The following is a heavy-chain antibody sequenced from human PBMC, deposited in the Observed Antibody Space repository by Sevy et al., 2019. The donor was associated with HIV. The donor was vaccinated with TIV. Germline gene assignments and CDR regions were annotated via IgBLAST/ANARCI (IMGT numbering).Heavy chain of an antibody. V-gene: IGHV4-31*03. Sequence: SETLSLTCTVSGGSISSGGYYWSWIRQHPGKGLEWIGYIYYSGSTYYNPSLKSRVTISVDTSKNQFSLKLSSVTAADTAAYYCARDRYSYGYVHAFDIWGQGTMVTVSS. J-gene: IGHJ3*02. CDR3: ARDRYSYGYVHAFDI. CDR1: GGSISSGGYY. CDR2: IYYSGST. D-gene: IGHD5-18*01.